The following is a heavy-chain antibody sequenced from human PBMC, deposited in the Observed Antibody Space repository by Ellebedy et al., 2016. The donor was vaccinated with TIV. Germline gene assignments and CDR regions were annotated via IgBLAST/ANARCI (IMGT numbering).Heavy chain of an antibody. V-gene: IGHV3-53*01. D-gene: IGHD1-20*01. Sequence: GESLKISCAASGFTVSYTYMSWVRQAPGKGLEWVSVIHTGGDTYYAASVRGRFTISRDSSKNTLDLQMNSLRAEGTAVYYCARRITGTYGDDALDIWGQGTMVTVSS. CDR3: ARRITGTYGDDALDI. CDR2: IHTGGDT. CDR1: GFTVSYTY. J-gene: IGHJ3*02.